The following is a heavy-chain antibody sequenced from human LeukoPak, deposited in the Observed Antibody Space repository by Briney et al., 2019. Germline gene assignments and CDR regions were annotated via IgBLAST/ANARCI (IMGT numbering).Heavy chain of an antibody. CDR2: IYYSGST. CDR1: GGSISSSSFY. CDR3: ARGRSHDYGDYEAVDY. J-gene: IGHJ4*02. V-gene: IGHV4-39*01. Sequence: SETLSLTCTVSGGSISSSSFYWGWIRQPPGKGLEWIGSIYYSGSTYYNPSLKSRVTISVDTSKNQFSLKLSSVTAADTAVYYCARGRSHDYGDYEAVDYWGQGTLVTVSS. D-gene: IGHD4-17*01.